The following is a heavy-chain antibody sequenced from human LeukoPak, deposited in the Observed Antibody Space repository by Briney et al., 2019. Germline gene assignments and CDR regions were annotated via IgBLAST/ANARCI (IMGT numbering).Heavy chain of an antibody. D-gene: IGHD3-3*01. J-gene: IGHJ6*02. Sequence: GGSLRLSCAASGFTFSDYAMNWVRQAPGKGLEWVSYIRSTSSTMYYADSVKGRFTISRDNSKNTLYLQMNSLRAEDTAVYYCARDPADGILAPNYYYGMDVWGQGTTVTVSS. CDR2: IRSTSSTM. V-gene: IGHV3-48*01. CDR1: GFTFSDYA. CDR3: ARDPADGILAPNYYYGMDV.